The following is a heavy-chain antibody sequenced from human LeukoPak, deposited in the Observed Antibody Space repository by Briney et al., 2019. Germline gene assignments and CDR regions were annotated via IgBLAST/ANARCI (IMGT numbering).Heavy chain of an antibody. J-gene: IGHJ4*02. CDR1: GYTFTGYY. V-gene: IGHV1-2*02. CDR2: INPNSGGT. Sequence: ASVKVSCKASGYTFTGYYMHWVRQAPGQGLEWMGWINPNSGGTNYAQKFQGRVTMTRDTSISTAYMELSRLRSDDTAVYYCARDRGYSYGEPDYWGQGTLVTVSS. CDR3: ARDRGYSYGEPDY. D-gene: IGHD5-18*01.